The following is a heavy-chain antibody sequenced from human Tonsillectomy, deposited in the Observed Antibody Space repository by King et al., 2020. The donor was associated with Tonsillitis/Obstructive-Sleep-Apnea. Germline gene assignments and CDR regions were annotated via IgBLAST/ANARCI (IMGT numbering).Heavy chain of an antibody. CDR3: ARAGYCGGDCYSTTGGFYYYYMDV. CDR2: ISAYNGNT. Sequence: VQLVESGAEVKKPGASVKVSCTASGYTFTSYGISWVRQAPGQGLEWMGWISAYNGNTNYAQKLQGRVTMTTDTSTSTAYMELRSLRSDDTAVYYCARAGYCGGDCYSTTGGFYYYYMDVWGKGTTVTVSS. CDR1: GYTFTSYG. J-gene: IGHJ6*03. D-gene: IGHD2-21*01. V-gene: IGHV1-18*01.